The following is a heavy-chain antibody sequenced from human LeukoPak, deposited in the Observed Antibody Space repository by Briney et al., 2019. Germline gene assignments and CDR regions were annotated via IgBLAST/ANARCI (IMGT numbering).Heavy chain of an antibody. CDR2: IRYDGTNK. J-gene: IGHJ4*02. CDR3: ARVLGSSSSSGYFDY. D-gene: IGHD6-6*01. Sequence: GGSLRLSCEASGFTFNTYGMHWVRQAPGKGLEWVAFIRYDGTNKYYADSVKGRFTISRDNAKNSLYLQMNSLRAEDTAVYYCARVLGSSSSSGYFDYWGQGTLVTVSS. CDR1: GFTFNTYG. V-gene: IGHV3-30*02.